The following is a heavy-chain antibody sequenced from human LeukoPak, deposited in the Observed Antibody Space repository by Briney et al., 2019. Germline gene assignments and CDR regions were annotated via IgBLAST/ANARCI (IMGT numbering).Heavy chain of an antibody. V-gene: IGHV5-51*01. J-gene: IGHJ4*02. CDR1: GYSFTSYW. Sequence: GESLKISCKGSGYSFTSYWIGWVRQMPGKGLEWMGIIYPGDSDTRYSPSFQGQVTISADKSISTAYLQWSSLKASDTAMYYCARHGGYGGNQKAHFDHWGQGTLVTVSS. CDR3: ARHGGYGGNQKAHFDH. D-gene: IGHD4-23*01. CDR2: IYPGDSDT.